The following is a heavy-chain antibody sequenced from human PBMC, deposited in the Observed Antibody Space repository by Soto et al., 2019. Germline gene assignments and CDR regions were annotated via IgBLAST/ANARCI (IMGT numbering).Heavy chain of an antibody. Sequence: SETLSLTCTVSGGSISTYYWSWIRQPPGKGLEWIGYIYYSGSTNYNPSLKSRVTISVDTSKNQFSLKLSSVSAADTAVYYCARDGSRYDFWSGPYSFDYWGQGPLVTVP. J-gene: IGHJ4*02. CDR1: GGSISTYY. CDR3: ARDGSRYDFWSGPYSFDY. CDR2: IYYSGST. D-gene: IGHD3-3*01. V-gene: IGHV4-59*01.